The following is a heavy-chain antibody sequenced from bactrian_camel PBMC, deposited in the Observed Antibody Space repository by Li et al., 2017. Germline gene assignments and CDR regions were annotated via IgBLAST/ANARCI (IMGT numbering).Heavy chain of an antibody. J-gene: IGHJ4*01. CDR2: ITGGGSA. CDR1: GFSFSDAD. Sequence: DVQLVESGGGLVQPGGSLRLSCAASGFSFSDADMNWARQAPGKGLEWVSAITGGGSAYYADSVKGRFTISRDNAKNTLYLQLNSLKTEDTAMYYCKATLDGLIVRVCGDNYWGQGTQVTVS. CDR3: KATLDGLIVRVCGDNY. D-gene: IGHD5*01. V-gene: IGHV3S40*01.